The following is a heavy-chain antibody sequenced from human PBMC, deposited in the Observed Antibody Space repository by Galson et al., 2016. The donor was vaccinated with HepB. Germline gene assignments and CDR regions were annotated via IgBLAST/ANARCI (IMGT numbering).Heavy chain of an antibody. Sequence: SVKVSCKAPGGTFSSHSISWVRQAPGQGLEWMGRDIPILGTANYAQKFQGRVTMTADKSTSTAYMELNSLRSEDTALYYCARDRPIYTDDYYYYYGMDVWGKGTTVIVSS. CDR2: DIPILGTA. CDR3: ARDRPIYTDDYYYYYGMDV. V-gene: IGHV1-69*08. D-gene: IGHD3-3*01. CDR1: GGTFSSHS. J-gene: IGHJ6*04.